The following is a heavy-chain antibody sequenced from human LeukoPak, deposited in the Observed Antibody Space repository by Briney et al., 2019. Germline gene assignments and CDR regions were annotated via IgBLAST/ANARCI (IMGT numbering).Heavy chain of an antibody. Sequence: ASVKVSCKASGYPFTAYYMHWVRQAPGQGLEWMGWINPNTGGTNYAQNFQGRVTMTRDTSINTAYVDLSSLIPDDTAVYYCARDASHGFDIWGQGTMVTVSS. CDR1: GYPFTAYY. D-gene: IGHD6-6*01. J-gene: IGHJ3*02. CDR2: INPNTGGT. CDR3: ARDASHGFDI. V-gene: IGHV1-2*02.